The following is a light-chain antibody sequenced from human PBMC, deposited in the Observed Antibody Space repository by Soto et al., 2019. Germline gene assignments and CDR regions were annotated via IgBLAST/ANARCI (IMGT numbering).Light chain of an antibody. CDR1: SSDVGGYNY. V-gene: IGLV2-14*01. Sequence: QSVLTQPASVSGSPGQSITISCTGTSSDVGGYNYGSWYQQHPGKAPKLMIYDVSNRPSGVSNRFSGSKSGNTASLTISGLQADDEADYYCSSYTSSSTVVFGGGTKLTVL. CDR3: SSYTSSSTVV. CDR2: DVS. J-gene: IGLJ2*01.